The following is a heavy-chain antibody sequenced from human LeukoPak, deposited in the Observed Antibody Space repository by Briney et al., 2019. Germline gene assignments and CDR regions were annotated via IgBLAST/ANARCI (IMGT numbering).Heavy chain of an antibody. CDR3: ARDPWGIAVAGSTSAAPFDP. J-gene: IGHJ5*02. V-gene: IGHV6-1*01. CDR2: TYYRSKWYN. D-gene: IGHD6-19*01. Sequence: SQTLSLTCAIPGDSVSSNSAAWNWIRQSPSRGLEWLGRTYYRSKWYNDYAVSVKSLITINPDTSKNQFSLQLNSVTPEDTAVYYCARDPWGIAVAGSTSAAPFDPWGQGTLVTVSS. CDR1: GDSVSSNSAA.